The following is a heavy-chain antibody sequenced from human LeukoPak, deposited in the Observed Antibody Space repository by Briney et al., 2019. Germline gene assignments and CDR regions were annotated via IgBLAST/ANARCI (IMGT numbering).Heavy chain of an antibody. CDR1: GGSISSYY. D-gene: IGHD6-13*01. J-gene: IGHJ4*02. V-gene: IGHV4-59*01. CDR3: ARGPGYSSSWYGTFGYYFDY. Sequence: KASETLCLTCTVSGGSISSYYWSWIRQPPGKGLEWIGYIYYSGSTNYNPSLKSRVTISVDTSKNQFSLKLSSVTAADTAVYYCARGPGYSSSWYGTFGYYFDYWGQGTLVTVSS. CDR2: IYYSGST.